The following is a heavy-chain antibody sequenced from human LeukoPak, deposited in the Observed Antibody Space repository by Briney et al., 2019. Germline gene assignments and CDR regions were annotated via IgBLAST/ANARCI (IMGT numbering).Heavy chain of an antibody. CDR3: ARAAQGYYDSSGHYDY. CDR1: GGSISSSSYY. CDR2: IYHSGST. Sequence: TSETLSLTCTVSGGSISSSSYYWGWIRQPPGKGLEWIGSIYHSGSTYYNPSLKSRVTISVDRSKNQFSLKLSSVTAADTAVYYCARAAQGYYDSSGHYDYWGQGTLVTVSS. J-gene: IGHJ4*02. V-gene: IGHV4-39*07. D-gene: IGHD3-22*01.